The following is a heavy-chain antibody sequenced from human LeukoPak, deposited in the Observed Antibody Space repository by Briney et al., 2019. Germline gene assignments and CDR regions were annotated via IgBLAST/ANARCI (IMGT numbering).Heavy chain of an antibody. CDR2: IRDSGGST. V-gene: IGHV3-23*01. CDR1: GFTFSSYS. CDR3: AKVKDYYYYAMDV. J-gene: IGHJ6*02. Sequence: GGSLRLSCAASGFTFSSYSMSWVRQAPGKGLEWASAIRDSGGSTYYADSVKGRFTISRDNSKNTLYLQMNSLRAEDTAIYYCAKVKDYYYYAMDVWGLGTTVTVSS.